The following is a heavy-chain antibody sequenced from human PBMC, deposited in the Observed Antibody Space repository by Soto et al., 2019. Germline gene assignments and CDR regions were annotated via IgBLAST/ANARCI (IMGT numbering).Heavy chain of an antibody. V-gene: IGHV3-53*01. CDR1: GFTVSSNY. Sequence: GGSLRLSCAASGFTVSSNYMSWVRQAPGKGLEWVSVIYSGGSTYYADSVKGRFTISRDNSKNTLYLQMNSLRAEDTAVYYCATVTSPTTVTTSFIRYYYYGMDVWGQGTTVTVSS. D-gene: IGHD4-17*01. J-gene: IGHJ6*02. CDR2: IYSGGST. CDR3: ATVTSPTTVTTSFIRYYYYGMDV.